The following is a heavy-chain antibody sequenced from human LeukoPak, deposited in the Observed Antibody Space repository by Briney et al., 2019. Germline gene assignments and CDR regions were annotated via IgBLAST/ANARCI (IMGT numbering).Heavy chain of an antibody. CDR2: IYTSGST. J-gene: IGHJ5*02. CDR1: GGSISSYY. Sequence: SETLSLTCTVSGGSISSYYWSWIRQPPGKGLEWIGYIYTSGSTNYNPSLKSRVTISVDTSKNQFSLKLSSVTAAETAVYYCARQSLWFGESVPRDGNWFDPWGQGTLVTVSS. V-gene: IGHV4-4*09. D-gene: IGHD3-10*01. CDR3: ARQSLWFGESVPRDGNWFDP.